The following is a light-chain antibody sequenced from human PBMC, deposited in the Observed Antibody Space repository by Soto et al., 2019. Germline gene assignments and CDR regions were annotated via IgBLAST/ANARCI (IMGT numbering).Light chain of an antibody. CDR2: AAS. J-gene: IGKJ4*01. V-gene: IGKV1-39*01. CDR1: QSISSY. CDR3: KQSSAFPLT. Sequence: IQMTQSPSSLSASVGDRVTITCRASQSISSYLNWYQQKPGKAPKFLIYAASNLQCGVPSRFSGSGSGTDFTLTISSLQPEDFATYFCKQSSAFPLTFGGGTKVDIK.